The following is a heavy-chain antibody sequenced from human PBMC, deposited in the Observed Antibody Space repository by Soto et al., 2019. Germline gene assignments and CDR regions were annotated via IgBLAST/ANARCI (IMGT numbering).Heavy chain of an antibody. J-gene: IGHJ5*02. CDR2: IYYSGST. D-gene: IGHD2-2*01. CDR1: GGSISSSSYY. Sequence: SETLSLTCTVSGGSISSSSYYWGWIRQPPGKGLEWIGSIYYSGSTYYNPSLKSRVTISINTSKNQMSLELTSVTAADTAVYYCASHSGPYASSCFDAWGQGTLVTVSS. CDR3: ASHSGPYASSCFDA. V-gene: IGHV4-39*01.